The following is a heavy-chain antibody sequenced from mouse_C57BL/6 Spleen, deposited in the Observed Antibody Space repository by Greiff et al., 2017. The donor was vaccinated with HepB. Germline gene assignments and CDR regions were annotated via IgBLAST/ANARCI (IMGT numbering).Heavy chain of an antibody. V-gene: IGHV1-4*01. Sequence: VQLQQSGAELARPGASVKMSCKASGYTFTSYTMHWVKQRPGQGLEWIGYINPSSGYTKYNQKFKDKATLTADKSSSTAYMQLSSLTSEDSAVYYCARFRDGFYAMDYWGQGTSVTVSS. D-gene: IGHD2-3*01. CDR2: INPSSGYT. CDR3: ARFRDGFYAMDY. CDR1: GYTFTSYT. J-gene: IGHJ4*01.